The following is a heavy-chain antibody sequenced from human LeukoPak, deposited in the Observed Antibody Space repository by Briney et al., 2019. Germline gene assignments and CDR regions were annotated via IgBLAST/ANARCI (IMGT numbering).Heavy chain of an antibody. CDR2: INHIGST. CDR3: ARSVNGGSYRDYYFDY. D-gene: IGHD1-26*01. Sequence: NPSETLSLTCAVYGGSFSGYYWSWIRQPPGKGREGMGEINHIGSTNYNPSLKSRVTISVDTSKNQFSLKLSSVTAADTAVYYCARSVNGGSYRDYYFDYWGQGTLVTVSS. V-gene: IGHV4-34*01. J-gene: IGHJ4*02. CDR1: GGSFSGYY.